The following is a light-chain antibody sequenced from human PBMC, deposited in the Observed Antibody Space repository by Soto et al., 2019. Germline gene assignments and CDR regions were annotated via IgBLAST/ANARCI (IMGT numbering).Light chain of an antibody. V-gene: IGKV1-17*01. Sequence: DIQMTQSPSPLSASVGDRVTIICRASQGIRNELGWYQQKPGRAPKRLIYGVSNLQSGVPSRFSGSASGTEFTLTISSLQPEDSATYYCLQLNTYPWTFGQGTKVEVK. CDR3: LQLNTYPWT. CDR2: GVS. CDR1: QGIRNE. J-gene: IGKJ1*01.